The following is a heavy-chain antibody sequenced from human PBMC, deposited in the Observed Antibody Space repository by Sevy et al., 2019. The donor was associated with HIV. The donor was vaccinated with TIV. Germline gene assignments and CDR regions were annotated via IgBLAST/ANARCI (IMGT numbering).Heavy chain of an antibody. V-gene: IGHV1-18*01. CDR3: ARSGGLFDAGMDV. Sequence: ASVKVSCKSSGYTFTSFTINWVRQAPGQGLEWMGRISANNGDRNFAQNLQGRVTMTTDTSTSTAYMELRSLRSDDTAVYYWARSGGLFDAGMDVWGQRTTVTVSS. CDR2: ISANNGDR. D-gene: IGHD3-9*01. CDR1: GYTFTSFT. J-gene: IGHJ6*02.